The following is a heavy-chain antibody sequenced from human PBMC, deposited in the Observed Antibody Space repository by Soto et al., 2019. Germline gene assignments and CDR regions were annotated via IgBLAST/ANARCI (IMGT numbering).Heavy chain of an antibody. CDR3: ATNLPRTGCFDY. Sequence: SVILSLRCSLSGASSTNTTYCLAWNRQPPGKGLEWVSSIYYGGKTHYNPSLKSRTTISVDRSRNQFSLQVSSVTAADTAVYYCATNLPRTGCFDYWCQGTLVSV. V-gene: IGHV4-39*01. CDR2: IYYGGKT. J-gene: IGHJ4*02. CDR1: GASSTNTTYC.